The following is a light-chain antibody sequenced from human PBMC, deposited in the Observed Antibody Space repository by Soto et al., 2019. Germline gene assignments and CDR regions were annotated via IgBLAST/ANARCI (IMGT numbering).Light chain of an antibody. CDR3: CSYARSSTVV. Sequence: QYALTQPASVSGSPGQSITISCSGTSNDVGSFNLVSWYQQHPGKVPKLMIYEATKRPSGVSNRFSGSKSGNTASMTISGLQAEDEADYYCCSYARSSTVVFGGGTKLTV. CDR2: EAT. CDR1: SNDVGSFNL. V-gene: IGLV2-23*01. J-gene: IGLJ2*01.